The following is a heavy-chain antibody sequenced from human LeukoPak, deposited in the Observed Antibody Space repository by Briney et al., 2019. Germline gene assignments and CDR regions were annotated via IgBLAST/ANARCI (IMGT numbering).Heavy chain of an antibody. D-gene: IGHD3-22*01. Sequence: PSETLSLTCTVSGGSISSYYWSWIRQPPGKGLEWIGYIYYSGSTNYNPSLKSRVTISVDTSKNQFSLKLSSVTAADTAVYHCASSSGYYRYYFDYWGQGTLVTVSS. V-gene: IGHV4-59*01. CDR2: IYYSGST. CDR1: GGSISSYY. J-gene: IGHJ4*02. CDR3: ASSSGYYRYYFDY.